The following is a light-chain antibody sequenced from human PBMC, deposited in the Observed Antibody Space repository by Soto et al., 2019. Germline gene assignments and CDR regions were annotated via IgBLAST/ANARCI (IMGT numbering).Light chain of an antibody. Sequence: EIVITQSPATLSVSPGERATLSCRASQSVSSNLAWYQQKPGQAPRLLIYGASTRATGIPARFSGSGSGTEFTLTIRSLKPEDFAVYYCQQRSNGLTFGGGTKVDIK. J-gene: IGKJ4*01. V-gene: IGKV3-15*01. CDR1: QSVSSN. CDR2: GAS. CDR3: QQRSNGLT.